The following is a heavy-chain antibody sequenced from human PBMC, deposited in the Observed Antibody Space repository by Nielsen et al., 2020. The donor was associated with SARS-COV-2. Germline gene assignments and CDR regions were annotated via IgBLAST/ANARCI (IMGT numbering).Heavy chain of an antibody. Sequence: GGSLRLSCAASGFTFSSYGMHWVRQAPGKGLEWVAVIWYDGSNKYYADSVKGRFTISRDNSKNTLYLQMNSLGAEDTAVYYCARGDSSSWIYYYYYMDVWGKGTTVTVSS. D-gene: IGHD6-13*01. CDR2: IWYDGSNK. V-gene: IGHV3-33*01. CDR1: GFTFSSYG. CDR3: ARGDSSSWIYYYYYMDV. J-gene: IGHJ6*03.